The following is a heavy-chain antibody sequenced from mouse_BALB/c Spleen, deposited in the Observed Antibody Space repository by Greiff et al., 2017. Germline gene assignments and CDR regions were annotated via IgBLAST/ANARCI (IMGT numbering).Heavy chain of an antibody. Sequence: QVQLQQSGPGLVQPSQCLSITCTVSGFSLPSYGVHWVRQSPGKGLEWLGVIWSGGSTDYNAAIISRLSISKDNSTGQVFCKMNSLQANDTAIYYCARSLMSRRSWFAYWGQGTLVTVSA. CDR3: ARSLMSRRSWFAY. V-gene: IGHV2-2*02. D-gene: IGHD1-1*01. CDR1: GFSLPSYG. CDR2: IWSGGST. J-gene: IGHJ3*01.